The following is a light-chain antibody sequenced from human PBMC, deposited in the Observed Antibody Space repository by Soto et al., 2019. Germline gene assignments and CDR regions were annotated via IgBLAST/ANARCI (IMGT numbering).Light chain of an antibody. Sequence: DIQMTQSPSSLFASVGDRVTITCRASQSIGGYLNWYQQKPGKAPNLLIYAASNLHSGAPSRFSGSGSGTHFTLTINSLQPEDFATYYCQQSFNTPWTFGQGTKVDIK. J-gene: IGKJ1*01. CDR2: AAS. CDR3: QQSFNTPWT. CDR1: QSIGGY. V-gene: IGKV1-39*01.